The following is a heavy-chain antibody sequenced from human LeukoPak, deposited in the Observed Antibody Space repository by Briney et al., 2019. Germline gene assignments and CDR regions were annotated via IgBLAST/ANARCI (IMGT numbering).Heavy chain of an antibody. D-gene: IGHD2-2*01. CDR2: IYHSGST. J-gene: IGHJ5*02. V-gene: IGHV4-39*07. CDR3: ARGIGCSSTSCHGP. CDR1: GGSISSSSYY. Sequence: PSETLSLTCTVSGGSISSSSYYWGWIRQPPGKGLEWIGEIYHSGSTNYNPSLKSRVTISVDKSKNQFSLKLSSVTAADTAVYYCARGIGCSSTSCHGPWGQGTLVTVSS.